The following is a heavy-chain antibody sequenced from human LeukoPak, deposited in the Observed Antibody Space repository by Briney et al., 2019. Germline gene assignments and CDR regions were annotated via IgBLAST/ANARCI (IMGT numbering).Heavy chain of an antibody. D-gene: IGHD3-22*01. Sequence: SETLSLTCTVSGGSNYWSWIRQAPGKGLEWIAYIHYSGSPHYNPSLRSRVTISIDTSKNQFSLKLRYVTAADTAVYYCARDPYDSSGHYGMDVWGQGTTVTVSS. V-gene: IGHV4-59*01. J-gene: IGHJ6*02. CDR1: GGSNY. CDR3: ARDPYDSSGHYGMDV. CDR2: IHYSGSP.